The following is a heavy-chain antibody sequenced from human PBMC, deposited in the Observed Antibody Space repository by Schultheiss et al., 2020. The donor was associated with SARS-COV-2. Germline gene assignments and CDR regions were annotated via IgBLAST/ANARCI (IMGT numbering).Heavy chain of an antibody. CDR2: INHSGST. CDR3: ARDGGIGWGFYYGLDV. V-gene: IGHV4-34*01. Sequence: SETLSLTCTVSGGSISSYYWSWIRQPPGKGLEWIGEINHSGSTYYNPSLKSRVTISVDTSKNQFSLKLSSVTAADTAVYYCARDGGIGWGFYYGLDVWGQGTTVTVSS. CDR1: GGSISSYY. J-gene: IGHJ6*02. D-gene: IGHD4-23*01.